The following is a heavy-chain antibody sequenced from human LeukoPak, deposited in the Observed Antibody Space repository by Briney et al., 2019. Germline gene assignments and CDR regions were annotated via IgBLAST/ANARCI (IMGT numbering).Heavy chain of an antibody. J-gene: IGHJ4*02. V-gene: IGHV1-2*02. CDR3: ARSMGIAAPFDY. CDR1: GYTFTGYY. CDR2: INPNSGGT. D-gene: IGHD6-25*01. Sequence: ASVKVSCKASGYTFTGYYMHWVRQAPGQRLEWMGWINPNSGGTNYAQKFQGRVTMTRDTSISTAYMELSRLRSDDTAVYYCARSMGIAAPFDYWGQGTLVTVSS.